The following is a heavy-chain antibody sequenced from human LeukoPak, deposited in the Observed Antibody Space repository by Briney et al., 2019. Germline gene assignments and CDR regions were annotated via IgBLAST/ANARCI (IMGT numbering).Heavy chain of an antibody. CDR1: GFIFRNYA. CDR3: AKWGDYDILTGYYVSDF. D-gene: IGHD3-9*01. J-gene: IGHJ4*02. Sequence: GGSLRLSCAASGFIFRNYAMSWVRQAPGKGLQWVSAITGSGDTTYYADSVKGRFTISRDNSKNTLYVEMNTLRAEDTAVYYCAKWGDYDILTGYYVSDFWGQGTLVTVSS. V-gene: IGHV3-23*01. CDR2: ITGSGDTT.